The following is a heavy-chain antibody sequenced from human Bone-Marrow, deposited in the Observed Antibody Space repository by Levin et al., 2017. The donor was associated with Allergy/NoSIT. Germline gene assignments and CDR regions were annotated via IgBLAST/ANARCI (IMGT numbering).Heavy chain of an antibody. V-gene: IGHV3-21*01. Sequence: GESLKISCAASGFTFSTYSMNWVRQAPGKGLEWLSSIDRSSTYIYYADSVKGRFTVSRDNAKNSLYLQMNSLRAEDTALYYCARDGSTGHCANAVCDLFDYWGQGTLVTVSS. CDR3: ARDGSTGHCANAVCDLFDY. CDR2: IDRSSTYI. J-gene: IGHJ4*02. CDR1: GFTFSTYS. D-gene: IGHD2-8*01.